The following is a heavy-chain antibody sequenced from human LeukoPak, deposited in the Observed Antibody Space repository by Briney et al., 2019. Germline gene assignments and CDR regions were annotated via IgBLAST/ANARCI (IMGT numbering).Heavy chain of an antibody. CDR2: IYYSGST. CDR3: ARGDYYDSSGYYPN. V-gene: IGHV4-59*01. D-gene: IGHD3-22*01. J-gene: IGHJ4*02. Sequence: PSETLSLTCTVSGGSISSCYWSWIRQPPGKGLEWIGYIYYSGSTNYNPSLKSRVTISVDTSKNQFSLKLSSVTAADTAVYYCARGDYYDSSGYYPNWGQGTLVTVSS. CDR1: GGSISSCY.